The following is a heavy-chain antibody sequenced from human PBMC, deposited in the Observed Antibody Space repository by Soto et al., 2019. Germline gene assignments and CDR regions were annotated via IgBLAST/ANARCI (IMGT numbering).Heavy chain of an antibody. CDR1: GGSFSGYQ. D-gene: IGHD3-10*02. V-gene: IGHV4-34*01. CDR2: VNDRDNI. Sequence: QVQLQQWGAGLLKPSETLSLTCAVYGGSFSGYQWSWIRQTPGKGLEWMGEVNDRDNINYNPSLTRRVPLSLDTHTTQIYFALRPRTAAASDAYECARGLIPTFGRFSRRGDYYYYIDVWGKGTTATVSS. J-gene: IGHJ6*03. CDR3: ARGLIPTFGRFSRRGDYYYYIDV.